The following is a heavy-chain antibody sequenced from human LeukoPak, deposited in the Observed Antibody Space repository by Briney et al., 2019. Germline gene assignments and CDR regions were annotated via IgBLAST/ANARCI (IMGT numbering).Heavy chain of an antibody. D-gene: IGHD3-3*01. CDR1: GYTFTGYY. CDR2: ISAYNGNT. V-gene: IGHV1-18*04. J-gene: IGHJ3*02. CDR3: ARGGPAPTYYDFWSGQMGAFDI. Sequence: ASVKVSCKASGYTFTGYYMHWVRQAPGQGLEWMGWISAYNGNTNYAQKLQGRVTMTTDTSTSTAYMELRSLRSDDTAVYYCARGGPAPTYYDFWSGQMGAFDIWGQGTMVTVSS.